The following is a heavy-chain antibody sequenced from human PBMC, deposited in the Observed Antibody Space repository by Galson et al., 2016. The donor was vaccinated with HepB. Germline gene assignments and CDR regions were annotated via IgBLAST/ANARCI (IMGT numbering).Heavy chain of an antibody. J-gene: IGHJ4*02. D-gene: IGHD1-20*01. CDR2: IKAKNDGEAT. V-gene: IGHV3-15*07. Sequence: SLRLSCAASGFSFGYTWMNWVRQAPGKGLEWVARIKAKNDGEATDYAAPVQGRFTMSRDGSKDTLYLQMNSLKIEDTAMYYCTTEYYWRFDNWGQGTLVTVSS. CDR1: GFSFGYTW. CDR3: TTEYYWRFDN.